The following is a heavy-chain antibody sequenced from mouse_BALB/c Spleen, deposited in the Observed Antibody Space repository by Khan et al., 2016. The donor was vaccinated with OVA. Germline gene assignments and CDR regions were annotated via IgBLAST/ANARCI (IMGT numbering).Heavy chain of an antibody. D-gene: IGHD2-10*02. CDR3: ARVYGGDFDY. CDR1: GYSITSDYA. Sequence: QLQESGPGLVKPSQSLSLTCTVTGYSITSDYAWNWIRQFPGNKLEWMGFISYSGNTKYNPSLKRRISVTRDTSKNQFFLQLNSVTTEDTATYYCARVYGGDFDYWGQGTTLTVSS. J-gene: IGHJ2*01. V-gene: IGHV3-2*02. CDR2: ISYSGNT.